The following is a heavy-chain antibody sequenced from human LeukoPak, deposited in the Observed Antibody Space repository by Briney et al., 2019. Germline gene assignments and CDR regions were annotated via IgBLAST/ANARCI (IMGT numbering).Heavy chain of an antibody. CDR3: ARGLLDYDFWSGGDDY. D-gene: IGHD3-3*01. CDR1: GFTFSTYA. J-gene: IGHJ4*02. Sequence: GGSLRLSCAASGFTFSTYAMNWVRQAPGKGLEWVSSISSSSNYIYYADSVKGRFTISRDNAKNSLYLQMNSLRAEDTAVYCCARGLLDYDFWSGGDDYWGQGTLVTVSS. V-gene: IGHV3-21*01. CDR2: ISSSSNYI.